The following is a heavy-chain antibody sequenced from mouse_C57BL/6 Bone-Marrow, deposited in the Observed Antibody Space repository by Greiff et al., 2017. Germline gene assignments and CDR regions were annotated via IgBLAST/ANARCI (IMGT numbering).Heavy chain of an antibody. D-gene: IGHD3-3*01. CDR1: GYTFTSYW. CDR2: INPSSGYT. Sequence: QVQLQQSGAELAKPGASVKLSCKASGYTFTSYWMHWVKQRPGQGLEWIGYINPSSGYTKYNQKFKDKATLTADKPSSTAYMQLSSLTYEDSAVYYCARCPPRGPDYWGQGTSVTVSS. J-gene: IGHJ4*01. CDR3: ARCPPRGPDY. V-gene: IGHV1-7*01.